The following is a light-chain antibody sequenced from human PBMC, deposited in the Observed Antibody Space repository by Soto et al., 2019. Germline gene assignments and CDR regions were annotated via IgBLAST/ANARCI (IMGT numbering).Light chain of an antibody. V-gene: IGLV1-51*01. Sequence: QSVLTQPPSVSAAPGQKVTISCSGSSSNIGNNYVSWYQQPPGTAPKLLIYDSNKRPSGIPDRFSGSKSGTSATLGITGLQTGDEAGYYCGTWDNSLSAVVFGGGTKLTVL. CDR2: DSN. CDR1: SSNIGNNY. J-gene: IGLJ2*01. CDR3: GTWDNSLSAVV.